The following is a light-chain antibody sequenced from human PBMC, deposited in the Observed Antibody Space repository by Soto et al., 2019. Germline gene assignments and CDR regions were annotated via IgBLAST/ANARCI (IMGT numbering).Light chain of an antibody. V-gene: IGKV3-11*01. Sequence: EIVLTQSPATLSLSPGERATLSCRASQSVSSYLAWYQQKPGQAPRLLIYDASNRATGIPARLSGSGSGTDFTLTIRSLEPEDFAVSYCQQRSNWITFGQGTRLEIK. CDR1: QSVSSY. CDR3: QQRSNWIT. J-gene: IGKJ5*01. CDR2: DAS.